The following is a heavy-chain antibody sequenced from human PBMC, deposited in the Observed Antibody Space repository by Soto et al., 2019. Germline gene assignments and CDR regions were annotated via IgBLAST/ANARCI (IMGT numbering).Heavy chain of an antibody. CDR2: ISYDGSNK. J-gene: IGHJ4*02. CDR3: ARDSWSFDY. CDR1: GFTFRSYA. D-gene: IGHD2-15*01. Sequence: QVQLVESGVGVVQPGRSLRLSCAASGFTFRSYAMHWVRQAPGKGLEWVTVISYDGSNKYYADSVKGRFTVSRDNSKNTLYLQMNSLRAEDAAEYYCARDSWSFDYWGQGTLVTVSS. V-gene: IGHV3-30*01.